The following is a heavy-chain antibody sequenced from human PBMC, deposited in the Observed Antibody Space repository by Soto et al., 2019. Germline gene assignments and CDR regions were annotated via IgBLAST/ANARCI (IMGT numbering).Heavy chain of an antibody. CDR3: ASVPGIVLVPTKHPLGASFDL. J-gene: IGHJ5*02. V-gene: IGHV1-69*01. Sequence: QVQLVQSGAEVKKPGSSVKVSCKPSGGTFNSYTINWVRQAPGQGLEWMGGITPIFGRTNYAQKFQDRVTITRDESTNTAYMELRDLTSAETAVYYCASVPGIVLVPTKHPLGASFDLWGEGALVTVSS. D-gene: IGHD2-8*02. CDR1: GGTFNSYT. CDR2: ITPIFGRT.